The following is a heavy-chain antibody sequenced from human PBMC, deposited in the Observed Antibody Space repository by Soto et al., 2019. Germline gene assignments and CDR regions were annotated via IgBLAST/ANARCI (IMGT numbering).Heavy chain of an antibody. V-gene: IGHV3-23*01. Sequence: EVEVLESGGGLVQPGGSLRLSCAASGFTFSAYVMSCVRQAPGKGLEWVSSITSSGGGTSYADPVKGRFTVSRDNSKKTVYLQMNSLRDEDTAVYYCAKLTAAWGQGTLVTVSS. CDR1: GFTFSAYV. J-gene: IGHJ4*02. CDR3: AKLTAA. CDR2: ITSSGGGT. D-gene: IGHD6-13*01.